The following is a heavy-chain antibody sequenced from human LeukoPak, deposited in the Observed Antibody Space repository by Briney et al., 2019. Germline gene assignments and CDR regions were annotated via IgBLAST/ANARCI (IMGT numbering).Heavy chain of an antibody. CDR2: IYYSGST. CDR3: ARADCSSTSCYFGDLNWFDP. V-gene: IGHV4-31*03. CDR1: GGSISSGGYY. Sequence: SETLSLTCTVPGGSISSGGYYWSWIRQHPGKGLEWIGYIYYSGSTYYHPSLKSRVTISVDTSKNQFSLKLSSVTAADTAVYYCARADCSSTSCYFGDLNWFDPWGQGTLVTVSS. J-gene: IGHJ5*02. D-gene: IGHD2-2*01.